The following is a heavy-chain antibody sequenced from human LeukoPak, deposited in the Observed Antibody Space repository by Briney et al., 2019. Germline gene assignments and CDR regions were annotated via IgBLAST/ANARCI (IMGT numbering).Heavy chain of an antibody. CDR3: ARDYNWVFDY. V-gene: IGHV3-48*01. Sequence: GGSLRLSCAASGFTFKNEPMTWVRQAPGKGLEWVSHIRSDSKTIVYADSVKGRFTISRDNAKNSLSLQMNSLRAEDTAVYYCARDYNWVFDYWGQGTLVTASS. J-gene: IGHJ4*02. CDR2: IRSDSKTI. D-gene: IGHD1-20*01. CDR1: GFTFKNEP.